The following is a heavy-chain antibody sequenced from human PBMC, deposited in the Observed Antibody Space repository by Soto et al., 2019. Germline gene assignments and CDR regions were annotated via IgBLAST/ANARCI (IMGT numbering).Heavy chain of an antibody. V-gene: IGHV3-21*06. D-gene: IGHD5-12*01. CDR2: ITSSSSHM. J-gene: IGHJ4*02. CDR1: GFTFSTSI. CDR3: TTALGRVPTIT. Sequence: EEQLVESGGGLVKPGWSLRLSCAASGFTFSTSIMNWVRQAPGTGLEWVSSITSSSSHMFYADSGKGRFTISRDNARNSLYLQMNSLRAEDTAIYYCTTALGRVPTITWGQGTLVTVSS.